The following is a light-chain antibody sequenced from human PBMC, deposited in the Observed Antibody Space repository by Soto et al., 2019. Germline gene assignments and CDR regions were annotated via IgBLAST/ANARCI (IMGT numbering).Light chain of an antibody. CDR1: QTISSW. CDR2: KAS. V-gene: IGKV1-5*03. CDR3: QQYKSYWYT. J-gene: IGKJ2*01. Sequence: DIPMTQSPSTLSASVGDRVTITCRASQTISSWLAWYQQKPGKAPKLLIYKASTLDSGVPSRFSGSGSGTECTLTISSLQPGDFATYYCQQYKSYWYTFGQGTKLEIK.